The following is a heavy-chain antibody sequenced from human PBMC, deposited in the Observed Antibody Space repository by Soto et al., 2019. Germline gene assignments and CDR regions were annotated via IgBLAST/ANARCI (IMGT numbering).Heavy chain of an antibody. V-gene: IGHV3-23*01. D-gene: IGHD6-6*01. CDR2: ISGSGGST. Sequence: GGSLRLSCAASGFTFSSYAMSWVRQAPGKGLEWVSAISGSGGSTYYADSRKGRFTISRDNSKNKLYLQMNSLRAEDTAVYYCAKVGGPEVRQLVRNKSYFDYWGQGTLVTVSS. J-gene: IGHJ4*02. CDR3: AKVGGPEVRQLVRNKSYFDY. CDR1: GFTFSSYA.